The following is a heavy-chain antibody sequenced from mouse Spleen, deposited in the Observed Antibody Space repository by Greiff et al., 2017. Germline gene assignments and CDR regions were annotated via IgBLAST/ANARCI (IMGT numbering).Heavy chain of an antibody. D-gene: IGHD2-4*01. J-gene: IGHJ1*01. CDR2: IYPRSGNT. V-gene: IGHV1-81*01. CDR1: GYTFTSYG. Sequence: VQLVESGAELARPGASVNLSCKASGYTFTSYGISWVKQKTGQGLEWIGEIYPRSGNTYYNEKFKGKATLTADKSSSTAYMELRRLISEDSAVYFCASPYYDYSYWYFDVWGAGTTVTVSS. CDR3: ASPYYDYSYWYFDV.